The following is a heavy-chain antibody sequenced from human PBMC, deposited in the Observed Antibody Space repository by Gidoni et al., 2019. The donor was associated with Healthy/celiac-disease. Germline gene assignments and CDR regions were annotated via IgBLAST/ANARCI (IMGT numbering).Heavy chain of an antibody. CDR1: GFTFSSYA. CDR2: ISYDGSNK. Sequence: QVQLVESGGGVVQPGRSLRLSCAASGFTFSSYAMHWVRQAPGKGLEWVAVISYDGSNKYYADSVKGRFTISRDNSKNTLYLQMNSLRAEDTAVYYCARGDCSSTSCYKVDYWGQGTLVTVSS. CDR3: ARGDCSSTSCYKVDY. V-gene: IGHV3-30*04. J-gene: IGHJ4*02. D-gene: IGHD2-2*02.